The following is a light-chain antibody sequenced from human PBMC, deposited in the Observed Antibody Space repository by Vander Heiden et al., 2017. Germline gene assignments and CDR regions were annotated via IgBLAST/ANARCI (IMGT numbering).Light chain of an antibody. CDR2: DNN. V-gene: IGLV1-51*01. Sequence: QSVLPQPPSVSTAPGQKGTNACAGISSNIGNNYVSWYQQRPGTAPKLLIYDNNKRPSGMPERFSGSKSGTAATLGITGLQRGDEADYYCGTGDRSRSALVFGGGTKLTVL. CDR1: SSNIGNNY. J-gene: IGLJ3*02. CDR3: GTGDRSRSALV.